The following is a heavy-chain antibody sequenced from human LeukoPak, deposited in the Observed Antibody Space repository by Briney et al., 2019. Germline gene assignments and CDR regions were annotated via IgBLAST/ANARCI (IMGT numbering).Heavy chain of an antibody. Sequence: GGSLRLSCTASGFTFSTYAMSWVRQAPGKGLEWVSGICTSGGSTYYADSVKGRFTISRDNSKNTMYLQMNRLRGEDTAVYYCAKGAGGGPSSFDYWGQGTLVTVSP. CDR2: ICTSGGST. D-gene: IGHD2-15*01. CDR3: AKGAGGGPSSFDY. CDR1: GFTFSTYA. V-gene: IGHV3-23*01. J-gene: IGHJ4*02.